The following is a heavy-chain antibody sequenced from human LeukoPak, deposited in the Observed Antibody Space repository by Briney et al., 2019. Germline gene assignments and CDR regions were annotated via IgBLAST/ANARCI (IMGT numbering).Heavy chain of an antibody. D-gene: IGHD4-17*01. Sequence: ASVKVSCKASGYTFTSYYMHWVRQAPGQGLEWMGIINPSGGSTSYAQKFQGRVTITADKSTSTAYMELSSLRSEDTAVYYCAIPPPTVIKSTEGGWFDPGGKGTLVTVSS. V-gene: IGHV1-46*01. CDR2: INPSGGST. CDR3: AIPPPTVIKSTEGGWFDP. CDR1: GYTFTSYY. J-gene: IGHJ5*02.